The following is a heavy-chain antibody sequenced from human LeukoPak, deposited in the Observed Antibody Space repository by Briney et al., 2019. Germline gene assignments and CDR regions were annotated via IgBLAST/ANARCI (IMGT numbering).Heavy chain of an antibody. V-gene: IGHV4-59*08. Sequence: PSETLSLTCTVSGGSISSYYWSWIRQPPGKGLEWIGYIYYSGSTNYNPSLKSRVTISVDTSKNQFSLKLSSVTAADTAVYYCARQNVDTAMAYDYWGQGTLVTVSS. CDR3: ARQNVDTAMAYDY. CDR2: IYYSGST. CDR1: GGSISSYY. D-gene: IGHD5-18*01. J-gene: IGHJ4*02.